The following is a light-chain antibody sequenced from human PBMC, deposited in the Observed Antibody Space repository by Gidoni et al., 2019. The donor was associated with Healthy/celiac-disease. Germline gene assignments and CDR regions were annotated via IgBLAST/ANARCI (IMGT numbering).Light chain of an antibody. V-gene: IGLV2-14*01. CDR2: EVS. CDR3: SSYTSSSLWV. CDR1: SSDVGGYNY. J-gene: IGLJ3*02. Sequence: QSALTPPASVSGSPGQSITISCTGTSSDVGGYNYVSWYQQHPGKAPKLMIYEVSNRPSGVSNRFSGSKSGNTASLTISGLQAEDEADYYCSSYTSSSLWVLGGGTKLTVL.